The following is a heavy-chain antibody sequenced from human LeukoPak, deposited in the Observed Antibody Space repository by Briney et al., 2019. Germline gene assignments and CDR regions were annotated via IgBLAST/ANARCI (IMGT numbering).Heavy chain of an antibody. CDR1: GGSISSYY. CDR2: IYYSGST. D-gene: IGHD3-22*01. CDR3: ARGADSSGYYSIFYFDY. V-gene: IGHV4-59*01. Sequence: SETLSLTCTVSGGSISSYYRNWIRQPPGKGLEWIGYIYYSGSTNYNPSLKSRVTISVDTSKNQFSLKLSSVTAADTAVYYCARGADSSGYYSIFYFDYWGQGTLVTVSS. J-gene: IGHJ4*02.